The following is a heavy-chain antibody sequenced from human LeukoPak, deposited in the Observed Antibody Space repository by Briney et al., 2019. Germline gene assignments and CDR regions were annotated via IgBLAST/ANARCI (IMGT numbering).Heavy chain of an antibody. D-gene: IGHD1-1*01. CDR2: ITPRGDYI. CDR1: GFTFSDYT. V-gene: IGHV3-21*01. CDR3: VRHRTASDY. Sequence: RGSLRPSCAASGFTFSDYTMSWVRQAPGKGLEWVSSITPRGDYIYYADSLKGRFTISRDNAKNSLYLQMSSLRAEDTAVYYCVRHRTASDYWGQGALVTVSS. J-gene: IGHJ4*02.